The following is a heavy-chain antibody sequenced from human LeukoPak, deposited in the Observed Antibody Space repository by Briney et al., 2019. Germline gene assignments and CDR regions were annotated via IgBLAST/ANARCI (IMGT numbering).Heavy chain of an antibody. CDR1: GDSITNSIW. V-gene: IGHV4-4*02. Sequence: PSGTLSLTCDVSGDSITNSIWWSWLRQPPGKGLEWIGEIYHSGSNNYNPSLKSRVTISMDKSKNQFSLKLTSVTAADTAVYYCARGGDLVATPLDFWGQGILVTVSS. J-gene: IGHJ4*02. CDR3: ARGGDLVATPLDF. CDR2: IYHSGSN. D-gene: IGHD4-23*01.